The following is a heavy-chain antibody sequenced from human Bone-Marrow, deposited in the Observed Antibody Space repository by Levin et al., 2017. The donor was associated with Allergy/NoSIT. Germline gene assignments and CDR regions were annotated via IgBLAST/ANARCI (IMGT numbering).Heavy chain of an antibody. V-gene: IGHV3-30*03. Sequence: GESLKISCAASGFTFSSYGMHWVRQAPGKGLEWVAVISYDGSNKYYADSVKGRFTISRDNSKNTLYLQMNSLRAEDTAVYYCVVITNDGSRGRQTSQRPFDFDYWGQGTLVTVSS. D-gene: IGHD3-22*01. CDR1: GFTFSSYG. CDR2: ISYDGSNK. J-gene: IGHJ4*02. CDR3: VVITNDGSRGRQTSQRPFDFDY.